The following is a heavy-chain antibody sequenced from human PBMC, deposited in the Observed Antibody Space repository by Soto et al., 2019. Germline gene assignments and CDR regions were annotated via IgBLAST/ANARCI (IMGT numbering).Heavy chain of an antibody. V-gene: IGHV1-18*01. CDR1: GYTFTSYG. Sequence: QVQLVQSGVEVKKPGSSVKVSCKASGYTFTSYGISWVRQAPGQGLEWMGWISAYNGNTNYAQKLQGRDTMTTDTSTSTAYMELRSLRSADTAVYYCARLRQQLLPPRWFDPWVQGTLVTVSS. D-gene: IGHD6-13*01. CDR2: ISAYNGNT. J-gene: IGHJ5*02. CDR3: ARLRQQLLPPRWFDP.